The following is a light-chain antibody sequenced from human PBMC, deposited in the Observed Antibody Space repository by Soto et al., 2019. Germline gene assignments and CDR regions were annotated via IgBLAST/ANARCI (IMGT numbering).Light chain of an antibody. J-gene: IGKJ1*01. CDR1: QSISSSS. CDR3: QQYGSSPWT. Sequence: EVVLTQSPGTLSLSPGESATLSCRARQSISSSSLAWYQQKPGQAPRLLMYGASSRATGIPDRFSGSGSGTDFTLTITRLEPEDFAVYYCQQYGSSPWTFGQGTRVEFK. CDR2: GAS. V-gene: IGKV3-20*01.